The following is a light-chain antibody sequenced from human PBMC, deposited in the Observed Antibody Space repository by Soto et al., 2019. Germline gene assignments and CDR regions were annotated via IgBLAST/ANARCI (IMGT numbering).Light chain of an antibody. Sequence: SALTQPPSASGSPGQSVTISCTGTSSDVGFYNYVSWYQQHPGKAPKLLIYDVTKRPSGVPDRFSGSKSGNTASLTASGLQAEDEALYYCTSYAGSDNLGVFGGGTKVTVL. CDR3: TSYAGSDNLGV. CDR1: SSDVGFYNY. J-gene: IGLJ2*01. V-gene: IGLV2-8*01. CDR2: DVT.